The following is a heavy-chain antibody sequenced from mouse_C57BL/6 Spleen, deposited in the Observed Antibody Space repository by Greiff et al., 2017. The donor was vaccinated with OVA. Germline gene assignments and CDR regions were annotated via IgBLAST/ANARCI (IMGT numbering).Heavy chain of an antibody. CDR1: GFTFSSYG. J-gene: IGHJ1*03. Sequence: DVKLMESGGDLVKPGGSLKLSCAASGFTFSSYGMSWVRQTPDKRLEWVATISSGGSYTYYPDSVKGRFTISRDNAKNTLYLQMSSLKSEDTAMYYCARRASTVVATDWYFDVWGTGTTVTVSS. CDR2: ISSGGSYT. CDR3: ARRASTVVATDWYFDV. V-gene: IGHV5-6*02. D-gene: IGHD1-1*01.